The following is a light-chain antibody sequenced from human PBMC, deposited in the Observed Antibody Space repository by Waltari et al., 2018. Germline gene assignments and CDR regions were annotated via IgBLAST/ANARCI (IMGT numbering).Light chain of an antibody. V-gene: IGKV1-5*03. CDR2: KAS. CDR3: QQYRTNPWA. Sequence: DIQMTQSPSILSASVGDRVTLTCRASQHINSWLAWYQQKPGMAPKLLISKASTIESGVPSRFSGSGSGTEFTLTISSLQDDDLATYYCQQYRTNPWAFGQGTKV. CDR1: QHINSW. J-gene: IGKJ1*01.